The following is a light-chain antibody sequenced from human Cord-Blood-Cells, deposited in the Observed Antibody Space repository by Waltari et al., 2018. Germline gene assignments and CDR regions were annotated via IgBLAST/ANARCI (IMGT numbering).Light chain of an antibody. CDR2: AAS. Sequence: DIQTTQSPSSLSASVGDRVTLTCRASQSISSYLNWYQQKPGKAPKLLIYAASSLQSGVPSRFSGSGSGTDFTLTISSLQPEDFATYYCQQSYSTPITFGQGTRLEIK. V-gene: IGKV1-39*01. J-gene: IGKJ5*01. CDR1: QSISSY. CDR3: QQSYSTPIT.